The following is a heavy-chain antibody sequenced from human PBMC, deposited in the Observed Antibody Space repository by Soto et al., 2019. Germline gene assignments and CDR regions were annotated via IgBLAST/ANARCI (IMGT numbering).Heavy chain of an antibody. D-gene: IGHD6-6*01. CDR2: INHSGST. Sequence: QVQLQQWGAGLLKSSETLSLTCAVYGGSFSGYYWSWIRQPPGTGLECIGEINHSGSTTYNPSLKSRVTISVDTSKNQFSLKLSSVTAADTAVYYCARGYSSSHLFDYWGQGTLDTVSS. CDR1: GGSFSGYY. J-gene: IGHJ4*02. CDR3: ARGYSSSHLFDY. V-gene: IGHV4-34*01.